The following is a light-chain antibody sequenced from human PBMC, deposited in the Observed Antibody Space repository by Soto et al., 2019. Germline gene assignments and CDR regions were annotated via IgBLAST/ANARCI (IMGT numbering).Light chain of an antibody. CDR1: QSVSSN. Sequence: EIVMTQSPATLSVSPGERVTLSCRASQSVSSNLAWYQQKPGQAPRLLIYGASTRATGIPARFSGSESGTEFTLTISSLQSEDFAVYYCQQYNNRPPGTVGPGTQVDIK. CDR2: GAS. CDR3: QQYNNRPPGT. V-gene: IGKV3-15*01. J-gene: IGKJ1*01.